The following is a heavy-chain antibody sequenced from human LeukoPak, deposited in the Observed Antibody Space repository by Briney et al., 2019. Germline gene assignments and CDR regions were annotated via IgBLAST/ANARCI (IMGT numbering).Heavy chain of an antibody. CDR2: ISSSSSYI. D-gene: IGHD2-2*01. V-gene: IGHV3-21*01. J-gene: IGHJ2*01. CDR3: ARALGKDIVVVPAASSYWYFGL. Sequence: GGSLRLSCAASGFTFSSYSMNWVRQAPGRGLEWVSSISSSSSYIYYADSVKGRFTISRDNAKNSLYLQMNSLRAEDTAVYYCARALGKDIVVVPAASSYWYFGLWGRGTLVTVSS. CDR1: GFTFSSYS.